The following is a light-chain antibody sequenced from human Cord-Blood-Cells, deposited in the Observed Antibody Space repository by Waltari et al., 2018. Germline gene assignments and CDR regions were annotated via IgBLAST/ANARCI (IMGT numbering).Light chain of an antibody. Sequence: SYVLTQPPSVSVAPGKMARITCGGNNIGSKSVHWYQLKPGQAPVLVVYDESDRPSGIPERFSGSNSGNTATLTISRVEAGDEADYYCQVWDSSSDHVVFGGGTKLTVL. V-gene: IGLV3-21*03. CDR2: DES. CDR1: NIGSKS. CDR3: QVWDSSSDHVV. J-gene: IGLJ2*01.